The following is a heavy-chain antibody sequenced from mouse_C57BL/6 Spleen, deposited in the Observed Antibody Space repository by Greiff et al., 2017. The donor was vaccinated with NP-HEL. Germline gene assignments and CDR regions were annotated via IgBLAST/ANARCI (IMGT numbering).Heavy chain of an antibody. V-gene: IGHV1-76*01. Sequence: QVQLKESGAELVRPGASVKLSCKASGYTFTDYYINWVKQRPGQGLEWIARIYPGSGNTYYNEKFKGKATLTAEKSSSTAYMQLSSLTSEDSAVYFCARDTTVVDWYFDVWGTGTTVTVSS. CDR2: IYPGSGNT. J-gene: IGHJ1*03. D-gene: IGHD1-1*01. CDR1: GYTFTDYY. CDR3: ARDTTVVDWYFDV.